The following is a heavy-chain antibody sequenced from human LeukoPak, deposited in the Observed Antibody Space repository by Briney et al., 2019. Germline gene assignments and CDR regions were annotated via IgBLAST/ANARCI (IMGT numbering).Heavy chain of an antibody. V-gene: IGHV4-59*01. CDR3: ACYKIVERNCDF. D-gene: IGHD5-24*01. J-gene: IGHJ4*02. CDR2: VHYSLSS. Sequence: SETLSLTCTVSGASINGYYWSWIRQPPGKGLEWIGNVHYSLSSNYSPSLESRVTISLDTSKRQFSLKLTSVTAADTAVYYCACYKIVERNCDFWGQGTLVTVSS. CDR1: GASINGYY.